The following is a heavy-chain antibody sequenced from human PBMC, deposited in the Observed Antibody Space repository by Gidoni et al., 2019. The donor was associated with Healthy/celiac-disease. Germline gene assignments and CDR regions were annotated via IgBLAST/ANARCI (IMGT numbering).Heavy chain of an antibody. J-gene: IGHJ4*02. Sequence: QVQLVQSGAEVKKPGASVKVSCKASGYTFTGYYMHWVRQAPGQGREWMGRINPNSGGTNYAQKFQGRVTMTRDTSISTAYMELSRLRSDDTAVYYCARVGSAKNIVVVPAAQDYWGQGTLVTVSS. V-gene: IGHV1-2*06. CDR2: INPNSGGT. CDR1: GYTFTGYY. D-gene: IGHD2-2*01. CDR3: ARVGSAKNIVVVPAAQDY.